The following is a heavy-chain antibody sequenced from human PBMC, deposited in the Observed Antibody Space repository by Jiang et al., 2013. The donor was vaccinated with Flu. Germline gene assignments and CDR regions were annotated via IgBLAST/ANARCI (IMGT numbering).Heavy chain of an antibody. V-gene: IGHV1-18*01. D-gene: IGHD2-15*01. J-gene: IGHJ6*02. CDR1: GYTFTSYG. CDR3: ARESPAPAIVVVVADYGMDV. Sequence: SGAEVKKPGASVKVSCKASGYTFTSYGISWVRQAPGQGLEWMGWISAYNGNTNYAQKLQGRVTMTTDTSTSTAYMELRSLRSDDTAVYYCARESPAPAIVVVVADYGMDVVGPRDHGHRLL. CDR2: ISAYNGNT.